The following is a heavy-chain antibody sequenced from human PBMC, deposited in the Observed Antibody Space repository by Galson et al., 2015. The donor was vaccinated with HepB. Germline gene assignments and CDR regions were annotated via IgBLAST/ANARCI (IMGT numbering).Heavy chain of an antibody. J-gene: IGHJ6*03. V-gene: IGHV3-30*18. D-gene: IGHD2-2*01. Sequence: SLRLSCAASGFTFSSYGMHWVRQAPGKGLEWVAVISYDGSNKYYADSVKGRFTISRDNSKNTLYLQMNSLRAEDTAVYYCAKAKRYQLLTRDYYYYYYMDVWGKGTTVTVSS. CDR3: AKAKRYQLLTRDYYYYYYMDV. CDR2: ISYDGSNK. CDR1: GFTFSSYG.